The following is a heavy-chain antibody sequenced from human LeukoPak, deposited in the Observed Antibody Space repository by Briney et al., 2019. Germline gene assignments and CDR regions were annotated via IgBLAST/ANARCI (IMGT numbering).Heavy chain of an antibody. V-gene: IGHV3-74*01. CDR1: GFTFSSYW. D-gene: IGHD1-1*01. Sequence: GGSLRRSCAASGFTFSSYWMHWVRHDPGKGLVWVSRVDSDGSGTTYADSVKGRFTISRDNAKNTLHLQMNSLRAEDTAVYYCASGEKVEDIDYWGQGTPVTVSS. CDR3: ASGEKVEDIDY. CDR2: VDSDGSGT. J-gene: IGHJ4*02.